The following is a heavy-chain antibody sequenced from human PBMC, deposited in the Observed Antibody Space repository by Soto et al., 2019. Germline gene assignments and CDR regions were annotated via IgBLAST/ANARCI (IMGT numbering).Heavy chain of an antibody. V-gene: IGHV3-49*03. J-gene: IGHJ4*02. Sequence: GGSMRHSCIASGFTIRDYAISWFRQAPGKGRQWVNFIRSNIYDGTTEYAASVKDRFSISRDDSKTFAYLQMDSLKTEDTGLYYCTRVSPDCSDGSCYPLNWGQGTLVTVSS. CDR2: IRSNIYDGTT. D-gene: IGHD2-15*01. CDR3: TRVSPDCSDGSCYPLN. CDR1: GFTIRDYA.